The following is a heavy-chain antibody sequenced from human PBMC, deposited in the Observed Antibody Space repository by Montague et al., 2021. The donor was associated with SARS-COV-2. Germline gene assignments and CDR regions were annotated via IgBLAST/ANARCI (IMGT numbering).Heavy chain of an antibody. CDR3: ARLLRSCTNGVCRTYYYYALDV. J-gene: IGHJ6*02. V-gene: IGHV4-59*01. D-gene: IGHD2-8*01. CDR1: GGSISGFY. CDR2: IYYSGST. Sequence: SETLSLTCTVSGGSISGFYWSWIRQPPGKGLEWIGYIYYSGSTKYNPSLEGRVAVSMDRSKNQVSLKLTSVTAADTAVYYCARLLRSCTNGVCRTYYYYALDVWGQETTVTVSS.